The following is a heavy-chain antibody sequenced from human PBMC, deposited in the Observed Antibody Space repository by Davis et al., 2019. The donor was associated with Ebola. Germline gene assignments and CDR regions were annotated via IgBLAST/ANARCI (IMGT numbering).Heavy chain of an antibody. V-gene: IGHV3-21*01. Sequence: GGSLRLSCAASGFTFRNFGMNWVRQAPGKGLEWVSSISSSSSYIYYADSVKGRFTISSDNAKNSLYLQMNSLRAEDTAVYYCARDSYYYGSGSYYVYFDYWGQGTLVTVSS. CDR3: ARDSYYYGSGSYYVYFDY. J-gene: IGHJ4*02. D-gene: IGHD3-10*01. CDR1: GFTFRNFG. CDR2: ISSSSSYI.